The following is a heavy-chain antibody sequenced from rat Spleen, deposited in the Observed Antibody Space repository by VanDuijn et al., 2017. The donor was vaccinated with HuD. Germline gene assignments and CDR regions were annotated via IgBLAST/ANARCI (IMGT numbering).Heavy chain of an antibody. J-gene: IGHJ2*01. V-gene: IGHV2S12*01. CDR1: GFSLTSNG. D-gene: IGHD1-11*01. CDR2: ISSGGST. Sequence: QVQLKESGPGLVQPSQTLSLTCTVSGFSLTSNGVSWVRQPPGKGLEWIAAISSGGSTYYNSALNSRLSISRDTSKNQVFVKMNSLQSEDTAIYFCTRFDSGGSYFDHWGQGVMVTVSS. CDR3: TRFDSGGSYFDH.